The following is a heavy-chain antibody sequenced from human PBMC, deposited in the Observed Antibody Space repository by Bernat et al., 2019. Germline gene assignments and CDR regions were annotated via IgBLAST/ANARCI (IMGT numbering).Heavy chain of an antibody. J-gene: IGHJ4*02. CDR3: AKDGHAGTFDY. CDR1: GFTFSSFT. V-gene: IGHV3-23*04. CDR2: VSGGGVNI. D-gene: IGHD1-26*01. Sequence: EVQLVESGGGLVQPGGSLRLSCTASGFTFSSFTMNWVRQAPGKGMEWVSDVSGGGVNINYADSVKGRFTISRDNSKNTLYLLMNSLRAEDTALYYCAKDGHAGTFDYWGQGTLVTVSS.